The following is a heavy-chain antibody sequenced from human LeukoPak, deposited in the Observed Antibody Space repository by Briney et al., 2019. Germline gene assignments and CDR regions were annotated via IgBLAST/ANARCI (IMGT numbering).Heavy chain of an antibody. J-gene: IGHJ4*02. Sequence: SVKVSCKASGGTFSSYASSWVRQAPGQGLEWMGGIIPIFGTANYAQKFQGRVTITADESTSTAYMELSSLRSEDTAVYYCARDLDSNYGRGDYWGQGTLVTVSS. D-gene: IGHD4-11*01. CDR3: ARDLDSNYGRGDY. CDR2: IIPIFGTA. V-gene: IGHV1-69*01. CDR1: GGTFSSYA.